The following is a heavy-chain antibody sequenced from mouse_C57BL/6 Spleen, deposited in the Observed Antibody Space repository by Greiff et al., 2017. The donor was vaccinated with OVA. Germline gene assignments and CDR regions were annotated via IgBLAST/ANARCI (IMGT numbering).Heavy chain of an antibody. CDR1: GYAFTNYL. CDR3: ARSGTTADY. D-gene: IGHD1-2*01. V-gene: IGHV1-54*01. CDR2: INPGSGGT. Sequence: VQLVESGAELVRPGTSVKVSCKASGYAFTNYLIEWVKQRPGQGLEWIGVINPGSGGTNYNEKFKGKATLTADKSSSTAYMQLSSLTSEDSAVYFCARSGTTADYWGQGTSVTVSS. J-gene: IGHJ4*01.